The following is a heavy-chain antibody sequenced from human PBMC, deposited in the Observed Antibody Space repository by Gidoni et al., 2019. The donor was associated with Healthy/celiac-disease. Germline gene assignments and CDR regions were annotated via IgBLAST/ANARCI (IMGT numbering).Heavy chain of an antibody. CDR3: ARERIDGDYWDYYYYGMDV. V-gene: IGHV1-2*02. J-gene: IGHJ6*02. CDR2: INPNSGGT. Sequence: QVQLVQSGAEVKKPGASVKVSCQASGYTFTVYYMHWVRQAPGQGLEWMGWINPNSGGTNYAQKLQGRGTMTRDTSISTAYMELSRLRSDDTAVYYCARERIDGDYWDYYYYGMDVWGQGTTVTVSS. D-gene: IGHD4-17*01. CDR1: GYTFTVYY.